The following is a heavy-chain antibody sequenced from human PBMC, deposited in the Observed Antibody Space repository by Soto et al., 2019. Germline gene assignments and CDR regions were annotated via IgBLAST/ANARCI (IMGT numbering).Heavy chain of an antibody. CDR1: GFPFGDYA. D-gene: IGHD1-26*01. J-gene: IGHJ5*02. V-gene: IGHV3-49*03. Sequence: GGSLRLSCTTSGFPFGDYALSWFRQAPGKGLEWVGFIRSKAYGGTTEYAASVKGRFTISRDDSKSIAYLQMNSLKSEDTAVYYCTREREWEPRTGDDYNWFDPWGQGTLVTVS. CDR2: IRSKAYGGTT. CDR3: TREREWEPRTGDDYNWFDP.